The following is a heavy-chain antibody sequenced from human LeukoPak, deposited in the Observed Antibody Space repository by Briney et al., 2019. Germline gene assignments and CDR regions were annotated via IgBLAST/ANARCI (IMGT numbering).Heavy chain of an antibody. J-gene: IGHJ4*02. CDR1: GGSISSYY. D-gene: IGHD6-19*01. CDR2: IYYSGST. V-gene: IGHV4-59*01. CDR3: ASAKRYSSGWYDEYYFDY. Sequence: SETLSLTCTVSGGSISSYYWSWIRQPPGKGLEWIGYIYYSGSTNYNPSLKSRVTISVDTSKNQFSLKLSSVTAANTAVYYCASAKRYSSGWYDEYYFDYWGQGTLVTVSS.